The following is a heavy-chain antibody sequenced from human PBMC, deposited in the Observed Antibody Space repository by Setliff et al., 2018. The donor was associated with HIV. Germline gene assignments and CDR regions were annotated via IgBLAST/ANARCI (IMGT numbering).Heavy chain of an antibody. J-gene: IGHJ6*03. Sequence: GSLRLSCAASGFTFSNAWMSWVRQAPGKGLEWVANIKQDGSEKYYVDSVKGRFTISRDNGKNSLYLQMNSLRAEDTAVYYCASSGYNYGGYYMDVWGKGTTVTVSS. D-gene: IGHD5-18*01. V-gene: IGHV3-7*03. CDR2: IKQDGSEK. CDR1: GFTFSNAW. CDR3: ASSGYNYGGYYMDV.